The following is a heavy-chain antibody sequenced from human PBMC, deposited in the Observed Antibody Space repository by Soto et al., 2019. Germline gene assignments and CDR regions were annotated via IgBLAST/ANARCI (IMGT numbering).Heavy chain of an antibody. J-gene: IGHJ5*02. Sequence: ASVKVSCKASGYTITGYYMHWVRQAPGQGLEWMGWINPNSGGTNYAQKFQGWVTMTRDTSISTAYMELSRLRSDDTAVYYCARDSGYCSGGSCYSDYNWFDPWGQGTLVTVPQ. V-gene: IGHV1-2*04. CDR3: ARDSGYCSGGSCYSDYNWFDP. D-gene: IGHD2-15*01. CDR1: GYTITGYY. CDR2: INPNSGGT.